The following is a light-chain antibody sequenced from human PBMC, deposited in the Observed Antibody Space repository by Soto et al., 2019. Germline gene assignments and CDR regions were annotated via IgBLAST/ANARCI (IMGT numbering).Light chain of an antibody. V-gene: IGLV1-44*01. CDR3: SSQTSSSAPYV. Sequence: QSVLTQPPSASGTPGQRVTLSCSGTNSNIGSNFVYWYQHLPGTTPKLLVISYNQRPSGVPDRFSGSKSVSSASLAISGLQAEEEAEYYCSSQTSSSAPYVFGTGTKLTVL. CDR1: NSNIGSNF. J-gene: IGLJ1*01. CDR2: SYN.